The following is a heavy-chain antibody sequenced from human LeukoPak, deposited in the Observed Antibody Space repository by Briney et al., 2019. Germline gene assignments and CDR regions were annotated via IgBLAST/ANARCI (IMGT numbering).Heavy chain of an antibody. CDR3: ARYHSSTSGFDP. D-gene: IGHD6-13*01. CDR1: GASISNYY. J-gene: IGHJ5*02. CDR2: IYYSGST. Sequence: SETLFLTCTVSGASISNYYWSWIRQPPGKGLEWIGYIYYSGSTNYNPSLKSRVTISIDTSKNQFSLKLTSVTAADTAVYYCARYHSSTSGFDPWGQGTLVTVSS. V-gene: IGHV4-59*01.